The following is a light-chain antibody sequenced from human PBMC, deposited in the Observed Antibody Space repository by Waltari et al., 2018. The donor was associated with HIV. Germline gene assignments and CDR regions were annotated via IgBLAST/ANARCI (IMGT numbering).Light chain of an antibody. CDR3: AAWDDTLNVYV. CDR2: NDD. Sequence: VTISCSGSGSNIRSNFVNWYQQLPVTAPRVLIYNDDQRPSGVPARFSGSKSGTTASLAISGLQSEDEAEYYCAAWDDTLNVYVFGSGTKVTVL. V-gene: IGLV1-44*01. J-gene: IGLJ1*01. CDR1: GSNIRSNF.